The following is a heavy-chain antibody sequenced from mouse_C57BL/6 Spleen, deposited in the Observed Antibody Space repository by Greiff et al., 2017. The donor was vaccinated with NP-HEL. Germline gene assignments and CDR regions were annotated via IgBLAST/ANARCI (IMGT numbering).Heavy chain of an antibody. CDR3: STYGNYAMGY. Sequence: VQLQQPGAELVMPGASVKLSCKASGYTFTSYWMHWVKQRPGQGLEWIGEIDPSDSYTNYNQKFKGKSTLTVDKSSSTAYMQLSSLTSEDSAVYYCSTYGNYAMGYRDQGTSITVAS. D-gene: IGHD2-10*02. V-gene: IGHV1-69*01. CDR2: IDPSDSYT. J-gene: IGHJ4*01. CDR1: GYTFTSYW.